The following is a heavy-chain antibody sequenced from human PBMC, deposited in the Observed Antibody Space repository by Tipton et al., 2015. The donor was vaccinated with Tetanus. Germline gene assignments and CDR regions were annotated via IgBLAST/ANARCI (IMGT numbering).Heavy chain of an antibody. CDR2: IYYSGST. Sequence: TLSLTCTVSGGSISSGGYYWSWIRQHPGKGLEWIGDIYYSGSTYYNPSLKSRVTISVDTSKNQFSLKLSSVTAADTAVYYCARLAVAGWFGPWGRGTLVTVSS. CDR1: GGSISSGGYY. CDR3: ARLAVAGWFGP. V-gene: IGHV4-31*03. D-gene: IGHD6-19*01. J-gene: IGHJ5*02.